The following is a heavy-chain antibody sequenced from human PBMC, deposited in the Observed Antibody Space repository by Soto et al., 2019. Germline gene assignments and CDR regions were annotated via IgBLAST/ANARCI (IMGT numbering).Heavy chain of an antibody. CDR2: IHYSGST. J-gene: IGHJ1*01. D-gene: IGHD3-10*01. V-gene: IGHV4-30-4*01. CDR3: SRDQSALRQFYF. CDR1: GDSISGGDYY. Sequence: PSETLSLTCSVSGDSISGGDYYWSWIRQPPGEALEWIGHIHYSGSTYYNASLKNRLTVSMDTSKNHFSLNLNSVTAADPAVYFFSRDQSALRQFYFWGQGFPVPGSA.